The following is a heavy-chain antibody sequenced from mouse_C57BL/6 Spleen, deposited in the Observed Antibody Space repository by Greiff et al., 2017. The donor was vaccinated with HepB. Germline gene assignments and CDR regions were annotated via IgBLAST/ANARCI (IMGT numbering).Heavy chain of an antibody. V-gene: IGHV1-18*01. CDR2: INPNNGGT. Sequence: EVQLQQSGPELVKPGASVKIPCKASGYTFTDYNMDWVKQSHGKSLEWIGDINPNNGGTIYNQKFKGKATLTVDKSSSTAYMELRSLTSEDTAVYYWARTYYSTYWYFDVWGTGTTVTVSS. CDR1: GYTFTDYN. J-gene: IGHJ1*03. D-gene: IGHD2-5*01. CDR3: ARTYYSTYWYFDV.